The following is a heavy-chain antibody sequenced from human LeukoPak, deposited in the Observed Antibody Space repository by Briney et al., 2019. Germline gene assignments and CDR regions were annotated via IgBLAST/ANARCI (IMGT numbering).Heavy chain of an antibody. CDR1: GFTLSSYA. J-gene: IGHJ4*02. CDR2: ISGSGTST. V-gene: IGHV3-23*01. CDR3: AKGETVTKGPFDN. D-gene: IGHD4-17*01. Sequence: PGGSLRLSCAASGFTLSSYAMSWVRQAPGKGLEWVSAISGSGTSTYYADSVKGRFSISRDNSKNTLFLQMNNLRVDDTAVYYCAKGETVTKGPFDNWGQGTLVTVSS.